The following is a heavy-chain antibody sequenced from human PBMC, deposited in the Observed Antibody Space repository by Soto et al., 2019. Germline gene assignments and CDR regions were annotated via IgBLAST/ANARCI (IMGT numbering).Heavy chain of an antibody. Sequence: SETLSLTCTVSASSITDASYWGWIRQPPGKGLEWIGSSHHGGGTYYNPSLKSRVTISVDPSKNQLSLKLTSVVAADEAVYYCARVLSLGSTWYFDYWGRGTQVTVSS. V-gene: IGHV4-38-2*02. J-gene: IGHJ4*02. D-gene: IGHD6-13*01. CDR1: ASSITDASY. CDR3: ARVLSLGSTWYFDY. CDR2: SHHGGGT.